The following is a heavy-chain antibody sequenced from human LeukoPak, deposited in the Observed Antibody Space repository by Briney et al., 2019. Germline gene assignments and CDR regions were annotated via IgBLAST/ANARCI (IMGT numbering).Heavy chain of an antibody. V-gene: IGHV3-30*02. CDR2: IRYDGSNK. Sequence: PGGSLRLSCAASGFTFSSYGMHWVRQAPGKGLEWVAFIRYDGSNKYYADSVKGRFTISRDNSKNTLYLQMNSLRAEDTAVYYCAKDQGQQLVLDAFDIWGQGTMVTVSS. CDR3: AKDQGQQLVLDAFDI. D-gene: IGHD6-13*01. J-gene: IGHJ3*02. CDR1: GFTFSSYG.